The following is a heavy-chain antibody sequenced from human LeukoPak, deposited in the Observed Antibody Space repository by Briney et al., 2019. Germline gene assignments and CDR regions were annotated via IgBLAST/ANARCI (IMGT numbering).Heavy chain of an antibody. CDR1: AGSISSYY. D-gene: IGHD6-19*01. CDR3: ARTYGSGWYGVDY. CDR2: IYYRGST. J-gene: IGHJ4*02. V-gene: IGHV4-59*08. Sequence: SETLSLTCTVSAGSISSYYWSWIRQPPGRGLEWIGYIYYRGSTNYNPSLKSRVTISVDTSKNQFSLKLSSVTAADTAVYYCARTYGSGWYGVDYWGQGILVTVSS.